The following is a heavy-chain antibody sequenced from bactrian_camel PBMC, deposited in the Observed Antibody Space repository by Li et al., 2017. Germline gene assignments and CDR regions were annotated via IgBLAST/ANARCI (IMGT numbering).Heavy chain of an antibody. CDR2: DENART. J-gene: IGHJ4*01. CDR1: GFTDTMYA. D-gene: IGHD3*01. CDR3: AADPAGGTWGGKITGTYYCVARGGARCSRVGDFIY. Sequence: HVQLVESGGGLVQPGGSLRLTCLASGFTDTMYALGWSRQAPGKEREAVGIFDENARTTIAESVKGRFTISRDNAEDTLYLQMNSLTPEDTATYCCAADPAGGTWGGKITGTYYCVARGGARCSRVGDFIYWGEGTQVTVS. V-gene: IGHV3S53*01.